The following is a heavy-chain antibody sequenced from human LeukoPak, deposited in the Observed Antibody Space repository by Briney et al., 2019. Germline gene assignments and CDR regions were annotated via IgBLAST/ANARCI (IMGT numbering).Heavy chain of an antibody. Sequence: GASVKVSCKASGYTFAGNYMHGGRQAPGQGLEWMGWINPNSGGTNYAQKFQGRVTMTRDTSISTAYMELSRLRSDDTAVYYCARATTMVRGGINSPFDYWGQGTLVTVSS. CDR3: ARATTMVRGGINSPFDY. CDR2: INPNSGGT. D-gene: IGHD3-10*01. CDR1: GYTFAGNY. V-gene: IGHV1-2*02. J-gene: IGHJ4*02.